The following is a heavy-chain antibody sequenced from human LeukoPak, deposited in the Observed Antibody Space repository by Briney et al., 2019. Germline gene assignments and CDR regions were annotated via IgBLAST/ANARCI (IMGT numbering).Heavy chain of an antibody. V-gene: IGHV3-23*01. CDR2: ISGSGGST. Sequence: PGAPLRLSCAASGFTFSSYAMSWARHAPGKGLEWVSAISGSGGSTYYADSVKGRFTISRDNSKNTLYLKMNSLRAEDTAVYYCAKGRRNWNHDAFDIWGQGTMVTVSS. CDR1: GFTFSSYA. CDR3: AKGRRNWNHDAFDI. D-gene: IGHD1-1*01. J-gene: IGHJ3*02.